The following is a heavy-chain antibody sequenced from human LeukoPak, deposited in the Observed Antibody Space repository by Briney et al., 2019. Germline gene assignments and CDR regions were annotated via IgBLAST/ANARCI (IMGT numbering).Heavy chain of an antibody. CDR3: AGDPSGSYHGWFDP. J-gene: IGHJ5*02. Sequence: SSGTLSLTCAVSGGSISSGNWWSWVRQPPGKGLQWIGEVFHSGSTNYNPSLKSRVTISVDTSKNQFSLKLSSVTAADTAVYYCAGDPSGSYHGWFDPWGQGTLVTVSS. D-gene: IGHD1-26*01. CDR1: GGSISSGNW. CDR2: VFHSGST. V-gene: IGHV4-4*02.